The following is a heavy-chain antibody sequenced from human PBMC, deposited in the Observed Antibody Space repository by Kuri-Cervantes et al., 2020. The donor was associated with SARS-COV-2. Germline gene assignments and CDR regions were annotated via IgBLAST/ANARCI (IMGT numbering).Heavy chain of an antibody. CDR2: IYYSGST. CDR1: GYSISSGYY. J-gene: IGHJ4*02. V-gene: IGHV4-61*01. Sequence: SETLSLTCAVSGYSISSGYYWSWIRQPPGKGLEWIGYIYYSGSTNYNPSLKSRVTISVDTSKNQFSLKLSSVTAADTAVYYCARGTGSYYDFWSGSNFDYWGQGTLVTVSS. CDR3: ARGTGSYYDFWSGSNFDY. D-gene: IGHD3-3*01.